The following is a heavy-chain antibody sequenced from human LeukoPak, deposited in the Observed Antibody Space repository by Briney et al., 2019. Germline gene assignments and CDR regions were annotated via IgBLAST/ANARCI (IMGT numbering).Heavy chain of an antibody. J-gene: IGHJ6*03. CDR2: MNPNSGNT. D-gene: IGHD2-2*01. CDR3: ARGQPADYYMDV. V-gene: IGHV1-8*01. Sequence: ASVKVSCKASRYTFTSYDINWVRQATGQGLEWMGWMNPNSGNTGYAQRFQGRVTMTRNTSISTAYMELSRLRSEDTAVYYRARGQPADYYMDVWGKGTTVTVSS. CDR1: RYTFTSYD.